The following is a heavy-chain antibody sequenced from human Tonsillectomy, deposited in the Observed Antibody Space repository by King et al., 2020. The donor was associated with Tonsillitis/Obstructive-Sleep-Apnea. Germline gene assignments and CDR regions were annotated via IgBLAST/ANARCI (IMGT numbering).Heavy chain of an antibody. V-gene: IGHV1-46*01. Sequence: VQLVQSGAEMKKPGASVKVSCKASGYTFTSYYMHWVRQAPGQGLEWMGVITPSGGSTRYAQMFQGRLTMTTDTSTGTVYMELSSLKSEDTAIYYCARESQRGVPKPDFSVMVLVTANCLDPWGQGTLVTVSS. CDR2: ITPSGGST. CDR3: ARESQRGVPKPDFSVMVLVTANCLDP. D-gene: IGHD2-21*02. J-gene: IGHJ5*02. CDR1: GYTFTSYY.